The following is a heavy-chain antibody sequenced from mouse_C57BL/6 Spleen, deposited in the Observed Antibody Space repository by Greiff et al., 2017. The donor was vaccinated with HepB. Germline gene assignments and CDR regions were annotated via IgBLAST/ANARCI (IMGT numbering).Heavy chain of an antibody. J-gene: IGHJ3*01. V-gene: IGHV5-9-1*02. Sequence: EVKLVESGEGLVKPGGSLKLSCAASGFTFSSYAMSWVRQTPEKRLEWVAYISSGGDYIYYADTVKGRFTISRDNARNTLYLQMSSLKSEDTAMYYCTRDENYYGSRRAWFAYWGQGTLVTGSA. D-gene: IGHD1-1*01. CDR1: GFTFSSYA. CDR3: TRDENYYGSRRAWFAY. CDR2: ISSGGDYI.